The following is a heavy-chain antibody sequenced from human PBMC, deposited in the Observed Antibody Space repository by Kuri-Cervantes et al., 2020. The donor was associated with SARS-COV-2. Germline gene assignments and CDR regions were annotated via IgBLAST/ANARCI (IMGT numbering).Heavy chain of an antibody. V-gene: IGHV3-30*18. J-gene: IGHJ4*02. Sequence: GESLQISCAASGFNFSRTDMHWVRQAPGKGLEWVAVISHDGKNKKCIASGKGRFTISRDNSKNTLYLQMNSLRAEDTAVYYCAKGIRSNSGYGSFDYWGQGTLVTVSS. CDR2: ISHDGKNK. CDR1: GFNFSRTD. D-gene: IGHD5-12*01. CDR3: AKGIRSNSGYGSFDY.